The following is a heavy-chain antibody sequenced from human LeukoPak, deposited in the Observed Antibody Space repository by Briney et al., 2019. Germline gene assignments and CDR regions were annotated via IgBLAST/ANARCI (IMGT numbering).Heavy chain of an antibody. V-gene: IGHV1-2*06. Sequence: GASVKVSCKASGYTFTGYYMHWVRQAPGQGLEWMGRINPNSGGTNYAQKLQGRVTMTRDTSISTAYMELSRLRSDDTAVYYCARAFYGSGSYSDWFDPWGQGTLVTVSS. CDR3: ARAFYGSGSYSDWFDP. CDR2: INPNSGGT. J-gene: IGHJ5*02. CDR1: GYTFTGYY. D-gene: IGHD3-10*01.